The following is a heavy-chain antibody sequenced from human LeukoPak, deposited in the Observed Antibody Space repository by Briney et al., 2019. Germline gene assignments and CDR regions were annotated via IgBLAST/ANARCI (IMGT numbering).Heavy chain of an antibody. CDR1: GFTFSSYG. Sequence: PGGSLRLSCAASGFTFSSYGMHWVRQAPGKGLEWVAVIWYDGSNKYYADSMKGRFTISRDNSRNTVYLQINSLRAEDTAVYYCGKTTVGYSSGQKPAWPVDYWGQGTLVTVSS. J-gene: IGHJ4*02. D-gene: IGHD5-18*01. V-gene: IGHV3-33*06. CDR2: IWYDGSNK. CDR3: GKTTVGYSSGQKPAWPVDY.